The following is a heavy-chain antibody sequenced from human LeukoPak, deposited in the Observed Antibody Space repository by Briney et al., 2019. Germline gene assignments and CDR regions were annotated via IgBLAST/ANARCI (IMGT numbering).Heavy chain of an antibody. V-gene: IGHV1-69*05. D-gene: IGHD3-22*01. CDR1: GGTFSSYA. Sequence: ASVKVSCKASGGTFSSYAISWVRQAPGQGLEWMGGIIPIFGTANYAQKFQGRVTVTTDESTSTAYMELSSLRSEDTAVYYCASRVGSSGYYYFDYWGQGTLVTVSS. J-gene: IGHJ4*02. CDR3: ASRVGSSGYYYFDY. CDR2: IIPIFGTA.